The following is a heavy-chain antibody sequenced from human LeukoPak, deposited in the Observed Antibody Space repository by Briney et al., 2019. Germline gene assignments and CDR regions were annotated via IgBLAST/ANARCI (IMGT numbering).Heavy chain of an antibody. V-gene: IGHV3-9*01. J-gene: IGHJ6*02. D-gene: IGHD3-10*01. Sequence: GGSLRLSCAASGFTFTSYSMNWVRQAPGKGLEWVSGISWKSDYIGYAESVKGRFTISRDNAKNSLYLQMNSLRPEDTALYFCAKDRSYSHYYYYGMDVWGQGTTVTVSS. CDR2: ISWKSDYI. CDR1: GFTFTSYS. CDR3: AKDRSYSHYYYYGMDV.